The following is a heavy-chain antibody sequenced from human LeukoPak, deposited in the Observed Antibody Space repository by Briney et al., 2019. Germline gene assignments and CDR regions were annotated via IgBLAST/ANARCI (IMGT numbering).Heavy chain of an antibody. CDR3: ARDLAAGGPCNY. D-gene: IGHD6-13*01. V-gene: IGHV3-7*01. CDR1: GCTFSGYW. J-gene: IGHJ4*02. CDR2: IKQDGSEK. Sequence: SGGSLRLSCAASGCTFSGYWMSWVRQAPGKGLEWVANIKQDGSEKYYVDSVRGRFTISRDNAKNSLFLQMDSLRVEDTAVYYCARDLAAGGPCNYWGQGTLVTVSS.